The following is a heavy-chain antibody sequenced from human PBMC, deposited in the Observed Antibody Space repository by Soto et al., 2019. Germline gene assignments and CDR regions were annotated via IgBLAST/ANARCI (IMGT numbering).Heavy chain of an antibody. CDR2: IYYSGST. J-gene: IGHJ5*02. D-gene: IGHD6-19*01. Sequence: SETLSLTCSVSGGSISSSSYFWGWVRQPPGKGLEWIGSIYYSGSTYYNPSLRSRVTISVDTSKNQFSLKLSSVTAADTAVFYCARHYSSGSRNWFDPWGQGTLVTVSS. V-gene: IGHV4-39*01. CDR3: ARHYSSGSRNWFDP. CDR1: GGSISSSSYF.